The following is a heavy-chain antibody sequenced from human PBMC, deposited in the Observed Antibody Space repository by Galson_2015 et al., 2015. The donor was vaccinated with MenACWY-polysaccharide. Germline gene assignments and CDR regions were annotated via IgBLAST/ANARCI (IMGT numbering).Heavy chain of an antibody. CDR1: GFKFSNYW. Sequence: SLRLSCAASGFKFSNYWMTWVSQAPGKGLEWVANIKKDGSEKHYVDSVKGRFTISRDNALYLQMNSLRAEDTAVYFCARGHYGMDVWGQGTTVTVSS. CDR2: IKKDGSEK. J-gene: IGHJ6*02. CDR3: ARGHYGMDV. V-gene: IGHV3-7*01.